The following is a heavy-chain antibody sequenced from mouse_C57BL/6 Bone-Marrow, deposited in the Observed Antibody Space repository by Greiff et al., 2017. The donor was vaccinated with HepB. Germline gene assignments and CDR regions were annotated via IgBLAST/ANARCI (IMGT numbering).Heavy chain of an antibody. D-gene: IGHD1-1*01. CDR1: GYTFTDYY. V-gene: IGHV1-76*01. CDR3: ARLYGSRGYFDV. CDR2: IYPGSGNT. J-gene: IGHJ1*03. Sequence: QVQLKQSGAELVRPGASVKLSCKASGYTFTDYYINWVKQRPGQGLEWIARIYPGSGNTYYNEKFKGKATLTAEKSSSTAYMQLSSLTSEDSAVYFCARLYGSRGYFDVWGTGTTVTVSS.